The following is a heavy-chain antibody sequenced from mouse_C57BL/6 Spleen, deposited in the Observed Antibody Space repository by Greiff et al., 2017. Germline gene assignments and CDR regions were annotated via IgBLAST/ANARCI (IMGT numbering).Heavy chain of an antibody. CDR1: GFSLTSYA. CDR3: ARKVWDGLYYAMDY. D-gene: IGHD4-1*01. V-gene: IGHV2-9-1*01. Sequence: VQLQQSGPGLVAPSQSLSITCTVSGFSLTSYAISWVRQPPGKGLEWLGVIWTGGGTNYNSALKSRLSISKDNSKSQVFLKMNSLQTDDTARYYCARKVWDGLYYAMDYWGQGTSVTVSS. CDR2: IWTGGGT. J-gene: IGHJ4*01.